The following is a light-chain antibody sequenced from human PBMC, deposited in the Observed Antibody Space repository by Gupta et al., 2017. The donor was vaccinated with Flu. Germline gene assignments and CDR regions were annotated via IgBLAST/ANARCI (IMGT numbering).Light chain of an antibody. CDR1: QSVLFSSNNKNY. V-gene: IGKV4-1*01. Sequence: NCRSSQSVLFSSNNKNYLAWYQQKPGQPPKVLIYWAFPRESGVPDRFSGLGSGTDFTLTISSLQAEDVAVYYCKQSFPTPPTFGQGTKLEI. CDR3: KQSFPTPPT. J-gene: IGKJ2*01. CDR2: WAF.